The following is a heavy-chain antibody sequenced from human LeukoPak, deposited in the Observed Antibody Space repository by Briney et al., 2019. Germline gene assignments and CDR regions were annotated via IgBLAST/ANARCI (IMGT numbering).Heavy chain of an antibody. CDR2: IYHSGST. V-gene: IGHV4-4*02. CDR3: ARNPYTDYGDYGLIDY. D-gene: IGHD4-17*01. CDR1: GGSISSSNW. Sequence: PSGTLSLTCAVSGGSISSSNWWSWVRQPQGRGWSGLGEIYHSGSTNYNPSLKSRVTISVDKSKNQFSLKLSSVTAADTAVYYCARNPYTDYGDYGLIDYWGQGTLVTVSS. J-gene: IGHJ4*02.